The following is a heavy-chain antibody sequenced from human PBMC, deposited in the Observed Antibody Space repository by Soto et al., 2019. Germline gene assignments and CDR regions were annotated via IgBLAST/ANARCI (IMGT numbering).Heavy chain of an antibody. CDR1: GGTLSSYG. CDR2: ISPMFGRT. CDR3: ASGRRYGLDN. D-gene: IGHD5-18*01. Sequence: QVQLVQTGAEVQRPGSSVKVSCNVSGGTLSSYGFNLVRQAPGQGLEWMGGISPMFGRTNHTQKFQDRITSSADASTNTAYMESRSLGADDAAIYSFASGRRYGLDNWGQGTMLTVSS. J-gene: IGHJ4*02. V-gene: IGHV1-69*12.